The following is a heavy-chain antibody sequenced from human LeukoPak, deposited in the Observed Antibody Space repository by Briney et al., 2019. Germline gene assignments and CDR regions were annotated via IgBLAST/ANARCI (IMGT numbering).Heavy chain of an antibody. V-gene: IGHV1-8*01. CDR3: ARGLTHSRYGWGIGY. J-gene: IGHJ4*02. CDR1: GYTFTSYD. Sequence: GASVKVSCKASGYTFTSYDINWVRQATGQGLEWMGWMNPNSGNTGYAQKFQGRVTMTRNTSISTAYMELSSLRSEDTAVYYCARGLTHSRYGWGIGYWGQGTLVTVSS. CDR2: MNPNSGNT. D-gene: IGHD3-10*01.